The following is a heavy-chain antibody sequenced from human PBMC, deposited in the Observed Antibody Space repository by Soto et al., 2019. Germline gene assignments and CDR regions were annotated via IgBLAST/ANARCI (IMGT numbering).Heavy chain of an antibody. CDR2: ISAYNGNT. CDR3: ARDRKSQSGYYYYYYGMDI. J-gene: IGHJ6*01. V-gene: IGHV1-18*04. CDR1: GYTFTSYG. Sequence: ASVKVSCKASGYTFTSYGISWVRQATGQGLEWMGWISAYNGNTNYAQKLQGRVTMTTDTSTSTAYMELRSLRSDDTAVYYCARDRKSQSGYYYYYYGMDIRGQGTTVTVSS.